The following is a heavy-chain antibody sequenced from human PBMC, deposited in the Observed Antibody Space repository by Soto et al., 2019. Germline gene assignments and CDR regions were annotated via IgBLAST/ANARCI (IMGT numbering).Heavy chain of an antibody. CDR1: GYSFNTYW. CDR3: ARQGGYSDYDTAY. CDR2: IYPRDTDT. Sequence: EVQLVQSGAEVKKPGESLKISCKTSGYSFNTYWIGWVRQMPGKGLEWMGIIYPRDTDTTYSPSFQGQVTISADKSITTAYLQWSSLKASDTAMYYCARQGGYSDYDTAYWGQGTLVTVSS. V-gene: IGHV5-51*01. J-gene: IGHJ4*02. D-gene: IGHD5-12*01.